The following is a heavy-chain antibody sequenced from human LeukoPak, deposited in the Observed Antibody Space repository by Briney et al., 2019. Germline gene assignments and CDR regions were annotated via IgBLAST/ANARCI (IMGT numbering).Heavy chain of an antibody. Sequence: PSETLSLTCAVYGGSFSGYYWSWIRQHPGKGLEWIGYIYYSGSTYYNPSLKSRVTISVDTSKNQFSLKLSSVTAADTAVYYCARDRGYEELDYWGQGTLVTVSS. V-gene: IGHV4-31*11. CDR1: GGSFSGYY. CDR2: IYYSGST. J-gene: IGHJ4*02. D-gene: IGHD3-10*01. CDR3: ARDRGYEELDY.